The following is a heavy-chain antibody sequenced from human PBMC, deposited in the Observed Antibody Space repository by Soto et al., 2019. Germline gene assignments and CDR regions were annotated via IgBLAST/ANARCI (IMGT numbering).Heavy chain of an antibody. CDR1: GYTFTRYT. D-gene: IGHD2-15*01. CDR3: ARGIATGQLDP. V-gene: IGHV1-3*01. Sequence: GASVKVSCKASGYTFTRYTMNWVRQAPGQRLEWMGWINPDNGNTKSSQKFQDRVIITRDTSASTAYMDLSSLRSEDTAVDYCARGIATGQLDPWGQGTLVTFSS. CDR2: INPDNGNT. J-gene: IGHJ5*02.